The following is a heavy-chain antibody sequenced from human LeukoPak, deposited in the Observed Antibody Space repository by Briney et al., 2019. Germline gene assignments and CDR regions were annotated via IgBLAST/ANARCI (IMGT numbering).Heavy chain of an antibody. D-gene: IGHD3-10*01. CDR3: ASSKKYGSGSYDY. CDR2: IYHSGST. CDR1: GGSISSGGYY. V-gene: IGHV4-30-2*02. J-gene: IGHJ4*02. Sequence: ASETLSLTCTVSGGSISSGGYYWSWIRQPPGKGLEWIGYIYHSGSTYYNPSLKSRVTISVDRSKNQFSLKLSSVTAADTAVYYCASSKKYGSGSYDYWGQGTLVTVSS.